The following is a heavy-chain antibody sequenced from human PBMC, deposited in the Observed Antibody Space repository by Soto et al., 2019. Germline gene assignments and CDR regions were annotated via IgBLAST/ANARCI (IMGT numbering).Heavy chain of an antibody. V-gene: IGHV3-11*01. CDR1: GFTFTDYY. Sequence: GGSLRLSCVASGFTFTDYYMTWIRQAPGKGLEYISFIRSSGRDIKYADSVKGRFTTSRGNAKNSLFLQMSSLTAADTAVYYCARFRAYYSGMDVWGQGTTVTVSS. CDR2: IRSSGRDI. J-gene: IGHJ6*02. CDR3: ARFRAYYSGMDV.